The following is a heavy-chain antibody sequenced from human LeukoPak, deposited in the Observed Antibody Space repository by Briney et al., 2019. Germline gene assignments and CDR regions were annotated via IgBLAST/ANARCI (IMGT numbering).Heavy chain of an antibody. Sequence: PGGSLRLSCAASGFTFSSYSMNWVRQAPGKGLEWVSSISSSSSYIYYADSVKGRFTISRDNAKNSLYLQMNSLRAEDTAVYYCARGGNTSVWYKSPEDFWGQGTLVTVSS. CDR2: ISSSSSYI. J-gene: IGHJ4*02. D-gene: IGHD6-19*01. CDR3: ARGGNTSVWYKSPEDF. V-gene: IGHV3-21*04. CDR1: GFTFSSYS.